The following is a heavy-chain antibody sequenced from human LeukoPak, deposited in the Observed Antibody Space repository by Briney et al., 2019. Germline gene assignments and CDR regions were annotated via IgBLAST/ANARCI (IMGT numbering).Heavy chain of an antibody. D-gene: IGHD2-21*02. V-gene: IGHV1-3*01. CDR1: GYTSTSYA. CDR3: AREICGGDCLYWFDP. CDR2: INAGNGNT. J-gene: IGHJ5*02. Sequence: ASVKVSCKASGYTSTSYAMHWVRQAPGQRLEWMGWINAGNGNTKYSQKFQGRVTITRDTSASTAYMELSSLRSEDTAVYYCAREICGGDCLYWFDPWGQGTLVTVSS.